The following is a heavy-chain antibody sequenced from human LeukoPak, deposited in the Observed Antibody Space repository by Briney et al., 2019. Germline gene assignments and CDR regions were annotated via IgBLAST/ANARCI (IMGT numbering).Heavy chain of an antibody. Sequence: PGGTLRLSCAASGFTFTDYYISWVRQAPGKGLEWVASINQDGSTKIYVNSVKGRSTISRDNAKESVYLQMDSLTADDTAVYYCARSLWPEDSWGQGTQVTVSS. D-gene: IGHD1-14*01. CDR3: ARSLWPEDS. V-gene: IGHV3-7*01. CDR2: INQDGSTK. J-gene: IGHJ4*02. CDR1: GFTFTDYY.